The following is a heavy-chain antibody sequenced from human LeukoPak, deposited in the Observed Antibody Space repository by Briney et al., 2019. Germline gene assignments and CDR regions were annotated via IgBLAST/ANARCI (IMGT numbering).Heavy chain of an antibody. CDR1: GYSFTSYW. V-gene: IGHV5-51*01. Sequence: GESLKISCKGSGYSFTSYWIGWVRQMPGKGLERMGIIYPGDSDTRYSPSFQGQVTISAGKSISTAYLQWSSLKASDTAMYYCARHGQLWFGESHLDYWGQGTLVTVSS. CDR3: ARHGQLWFGESHLDY. CDR2: IYPGDSDT. D-gene: IGHD3-10*01. J-gene: IGHJ4*02.